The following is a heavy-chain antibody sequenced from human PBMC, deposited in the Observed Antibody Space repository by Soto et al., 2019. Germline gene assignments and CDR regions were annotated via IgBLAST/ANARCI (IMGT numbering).Heavy chain of an antibody. D-gene: IGHD2-8*01. Sequence: ASETLSVTCALSGGSIGTYYWSWIRQPPGKGLGWIGYTHYSGRTDYNPSLKSRVTISVVTSKNQFSLKLSSVTAADTAVYYCAAIDYCTNGVCPPYGMDVSGQGTTVTVSS. J-gene: IGHJ6*02. CDR3: AAIDYCTNGVCPPYGMDV. V-gene: IGHV4-59*08. CDR2: THYSGRT. CDR1: GGSIGTYY.